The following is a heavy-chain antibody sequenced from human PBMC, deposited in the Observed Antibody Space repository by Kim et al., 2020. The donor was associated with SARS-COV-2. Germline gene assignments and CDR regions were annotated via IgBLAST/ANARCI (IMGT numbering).Heavy chain of an antibody. CDR1: GGSISSGGYY. Sequence: SQTLSLTCTVSGGSISSGGYYWSWIRQHPGKGLEWIGYIYYSGSTYYNPSLKSRVTISVDTSKNQFSLKLSSVTAADTAVYYCARAYTYYDFWSGPRKNNYYMDVWGKGTTVTVSS. D-gene: IGHD3-3*01. J-gene: IGHJ6*03. CDR3: ARAYTYYDFWSGPRKNNYYMDV. CDR2: IYYSGST. V-gene: IGHV4-31*03.